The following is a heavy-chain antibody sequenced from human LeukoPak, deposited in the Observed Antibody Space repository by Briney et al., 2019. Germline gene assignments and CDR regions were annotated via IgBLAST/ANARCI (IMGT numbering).Heavy chain of an antibody. Sequence: GGSLRLSCAASGLTFSSYSMNWVRQAPGRGLEWVSSISSSSTYIYYADSVKGRFTISRDNSLYLQMNSLRAEDTAVYYCARAPPYGSGTYPNWFDPWGQGTLVTVSS. J-gene: IGHJ5*02. CDR1: GLTFSSYS. CDR2: ISSSSTYI. CDR3: ARAPPYGSGTYPNWFDP. V-gene: IGHV3-21*01. D-gene: IGHD3-10*01.